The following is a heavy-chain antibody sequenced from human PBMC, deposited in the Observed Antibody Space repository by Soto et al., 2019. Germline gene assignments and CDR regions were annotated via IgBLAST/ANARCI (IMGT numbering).Heavy chain of an antibody. D-gene: IGHD1-26*01. CDR3: ARGSAQWEAVLDY. Sequence: SETLSLTCTVSGGSISSYYWSWIRQPPGKGLEWIGYIYYSGSTNYNPSLKSRVTISVDTSKNQFSLKLSSVTAADTAVYYCARGSAQWEAVLDYWGQGTLVTVSS. V-gene: IGHV4-59*01. CDR2: IYYSGST. CDR1: GGSISSYY. J-gene: IGHJ4*02.